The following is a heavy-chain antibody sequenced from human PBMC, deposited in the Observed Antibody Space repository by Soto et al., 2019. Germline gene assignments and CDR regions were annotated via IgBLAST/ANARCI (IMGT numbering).Heavy chain of an antibody. Sequence: QITLKESGPTLVKPTQTLTLTCTFSGFSLRTRGVAVGWFRQPPGKALEWLALIYWDEDKWYSPSLKSRLTIADDTSKNQVVLTMTNVDPVDTATYYCAHRTRGYAYYFDHWGQGILVTVSS. V-gene: IGHV2-5*02. CDR1: GFSLRTRGVA. CDR2: IYWDEDK. CDR3: AHRTRGYAYYFDH. D-gene: IGHD5-12*01. J-gene: IGHJ4*02.